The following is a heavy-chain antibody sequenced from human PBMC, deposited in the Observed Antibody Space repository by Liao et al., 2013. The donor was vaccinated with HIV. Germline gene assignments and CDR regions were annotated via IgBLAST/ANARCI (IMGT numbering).Heavy chain of an antibody. CDR2: IYASGST. D-gene: IGHD3-3*01. Sequence: QVQLQESGPGLVKPSQTLSLTCAVSGDSITSGRYHWGWVRQSAGKGLEWLGRIYASGSTHYSPSFESRITLSIDTSKDQFSLKLTSVTSADAAVYYCAQSSIFGGIRDTFDIWGQGTIVAVSS. J-gene: IGHJ3*02. CDR1: GDSITSGRYH. V-gene: IGHV4-61*02. CDR3: AQSSIFGGIRDTFDI.